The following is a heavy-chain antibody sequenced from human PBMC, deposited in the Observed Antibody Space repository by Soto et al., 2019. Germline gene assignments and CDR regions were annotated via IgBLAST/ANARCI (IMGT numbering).Heavy chain of an antibody. V-gene: IGHV1-46*01. CDR3: AANRYYDILTGYYTDYGMDV. CDR2: INPSGGST. CDR1: GGTFSSYA. J-gene: IGHJ6*02. Sequence: GASVKVSCKASGGTFSSYAISWVRQAPGQGLEWMGIINPSGGSTSYAQKFQGRVTMTRDTSTSTVYMELSSLRSEDTAVYYCAANRYYDILTGYYTDYGMDVWGQGTTVTVSS. D-gene: IGHD3-9*01.